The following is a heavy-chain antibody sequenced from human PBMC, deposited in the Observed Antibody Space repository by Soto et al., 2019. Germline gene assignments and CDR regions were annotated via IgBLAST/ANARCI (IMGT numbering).Heavy chain of an antibody. V-gene: IGHV3-30-3*01. Sequence: GGSLRLSCAASGFTFSSYAMHWVRQAPGKGLEWVAVISYDGSNKYYADSVKGRFTISRDNSKNTLYLQMNSLRAEDTDEYYCARFYFRSTSCFPITNNLYGMDVWAQGTTFTVS. J-gene: IGHJ6*02. CDR3: ARFYFRSTSCFPITNNLYGMDV. CDR1: GFTFSSYA. CDR2: ISYDGSNK. D-gene: IGHD2-2*01.